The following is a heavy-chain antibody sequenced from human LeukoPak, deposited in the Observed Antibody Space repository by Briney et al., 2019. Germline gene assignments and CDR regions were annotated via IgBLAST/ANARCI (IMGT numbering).Heavy chain of an antibody. J-gene: IGHJ4*02. D-gene: IGHD5-18*01. Sequence: PGGSLRLSCAASGFTFSGSAMHWVRQASGKGLEWVGRIRSKANSYATAYAASVKGRFTISRDDSKNTAYLQMNSLKTEDTAVYYCTIYVDTAMVIRGGYWGQGTLVTVSS. V-gene: IGHV3-73*01. CDR3: TIYVDTAMVIRGGY. CDR1: GFTFSGSA. CDR2: IRSKANSYAT.